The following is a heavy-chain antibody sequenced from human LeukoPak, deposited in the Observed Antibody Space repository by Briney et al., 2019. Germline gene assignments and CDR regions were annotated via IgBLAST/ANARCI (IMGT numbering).Heavy chain of an antibody. CDR1: GFSVSSNY. D-gene: IGHD1-1*01. CDR2: LYTGGTI. J-gene: IGHJ4*02. V-gene: IGHV3-53*01. CDR3: ARGGAHYWNPRY. Sequence: GGSLRLSCVASGFSVSSNYMSWVRQAPGKGLEWVSLLYTGGTIYYANSVEGRFTISRDDSKNTIYLQMNSLRAEDTAVYYCARGGAHYWNPRYWGQGTLVTVSS.